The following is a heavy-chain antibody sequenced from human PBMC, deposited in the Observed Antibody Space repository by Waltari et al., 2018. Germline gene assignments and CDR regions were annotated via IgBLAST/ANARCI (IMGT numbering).Heavy chain of an antibody. CDR3: ARGGDSSGWYFTVHFDY. J-gene: IGHJ4*02. CDR2: INPNSGGT. Sequence: QVQLVQSGAEVKKPGASVKVSCKASGYTCTGYYMHWVRQAPGQGLEWMGWINPNSGGTNYAQKFQGWVTMTRDTSISTAYMELSRLRSDDTAVYYCARGGDSSGWYFTVHFDYWGQGTLVTVSS. CDR1: GYTCTGYY. D-gene: IGHD6-19*01. V-gene: IGHV1-2*04.